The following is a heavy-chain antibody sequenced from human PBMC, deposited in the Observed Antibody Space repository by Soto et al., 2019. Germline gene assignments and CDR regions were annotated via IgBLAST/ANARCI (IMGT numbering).Heavy chain of an antibody. J-gene: IGHJ6*02. CDR1: GFTFSSYW. D-gene: IGHD6-13*01. Sequence: HPGGSLRLSCAASGFTFSSYWMHWVRQAPGKGLVWVSRINSDGSSTSYADSVKGRFTISRDNAKNTLYLQMNSLRAEDTAVYYCASLFPYSSSWFPYYYGMDVWGQGTTVTVSS. CDR2: INSDGSST. CDR3: ASLFPYSSSWFPYYYGMDV. V-gene: IGHV3-74*01.